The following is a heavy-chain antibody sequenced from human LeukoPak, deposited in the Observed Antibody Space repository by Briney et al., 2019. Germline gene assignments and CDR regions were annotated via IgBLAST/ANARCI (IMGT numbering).Heavy chain of an antibody. J-gene: IGHJ4*01. V-gene: IGHV4-34*01. D-gene: IGHD3-3*01. CDR1: GGSFSGYY. CDR2: INHSGST. Sequence: PSETLSLTCAVYGGSFSGYYWSWIRQPPGKGLEWIGEINHSGSTNYNPSLKTRVTISVDTSKNQFSLKLNSVTAADTAVYYCARSPISISGVVVYRYYFDYWGHGTLVTVSS. CDR3: ARSPISISGVVVYRYYFDY.